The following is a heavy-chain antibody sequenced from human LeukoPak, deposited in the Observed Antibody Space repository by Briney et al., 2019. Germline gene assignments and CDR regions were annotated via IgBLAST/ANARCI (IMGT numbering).Heavy chain of an antibody. V-gene: IGHV1-69*05. CDR1: GGTFSSYA. J-gene: IGHJ4*02. Sequence: ASVKVSCKASGGTFSSYAISWVRQAPGQGLEWMGGIIPIFGTANYAQKFQGRVTMTRDTSTSTVYMELSSLRSEDTAVYYCARDQGDPPPDDYGEYGGWLLNHYWRQGTLVTVSS. D-gene: IGHD4-17*01. CDR2: IIPIFGTA. CDR3: ARDQGDPPPDDYGEYGGWLLNHY.